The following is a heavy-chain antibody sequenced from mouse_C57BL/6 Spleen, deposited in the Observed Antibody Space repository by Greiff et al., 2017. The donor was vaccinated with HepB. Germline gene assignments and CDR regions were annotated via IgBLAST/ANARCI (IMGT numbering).Heavy chain of an antibody. J-gene: IGHJ1*03. CDR1: SYTFTDYY. CDR2: IFPGSGST. V-gene: IGHV1-75*01. CDR3: ARWDYYGSSYEEYFDV. Sequence: QVQLQQSGPELVKPGASVKISCKASSYTFTDYYINWVKQRPGQGLEWIGWIFPGSGSTYYNEKFKGKATLTVDKSSSTAYMLLSSLTSEDSAVYFCARWDYYGSSYEEYFDVWGTGTTVTVSS. D-gene: IGHD1-1*01.